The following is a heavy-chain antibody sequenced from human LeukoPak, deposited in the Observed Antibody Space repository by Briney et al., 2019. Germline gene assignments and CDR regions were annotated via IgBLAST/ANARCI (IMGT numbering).Heavy chain of an antibody. V-gene: IGHV1-46*01. CDR1: GYTFTSYY. J-gene: IGHJ4*02. D-gene: IGHD6-13*01. CDR2: INPSGGSS. Sequence: ASVKVSCKASGYTFTSYYIHWVRQAPGQGLEWMGIINPSGGSSSYAQKFQGRVTMTRDTSTNIVYMELSSLRSEGTAVYYCARDGSSRIAATSWGQGTLVTVSS. CDR3: ARDGSSRIAATS.